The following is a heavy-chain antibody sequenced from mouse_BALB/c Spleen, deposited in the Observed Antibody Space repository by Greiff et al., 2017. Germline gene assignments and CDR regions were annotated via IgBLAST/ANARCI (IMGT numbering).Heavy chain of an antibody. J-gene: IGHJ2*01. CDR1: GFNIKDTY. Sequence: VQLQQSGAELVKPGASVKLSCTASGFNIKDTYMHWVKQRPEQGLEWIGRIDPANGNTKYDPKFQCKATITADTSSNTAYLQLSSLTSEDTAVYYCARGHDYGFDYWGQGTTLTVSS. V-gene: IGHV14-3*02. CDR3: ARGHDYGFDY. CDR2: IDPANGNT. D-gene: IGHD2-4*01.